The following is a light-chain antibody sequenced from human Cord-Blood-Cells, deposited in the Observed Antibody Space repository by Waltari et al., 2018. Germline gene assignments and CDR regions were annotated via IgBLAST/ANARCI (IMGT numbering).Light chain of an antibody. V-gene: IGLV1-44*01. CDR2: SNN. CDR3: AAWDDSLNGYV. J-gene: IGLJ1*01. Sequence: QSVLTQPPSASGTPGQRVTISCSGSSSNIGSNPVNWYQQLPGTAPKLLIYSNNQRPSGGPDRFSGSKSGTSAALAISGLQSEDEADYYCAAWDDSLNGYVFGTGTKVTVL. CDR1: SSNIGSNP.